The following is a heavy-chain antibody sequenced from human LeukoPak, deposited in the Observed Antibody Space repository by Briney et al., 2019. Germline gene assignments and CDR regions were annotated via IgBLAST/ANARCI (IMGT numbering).Heavy chain of an antibody. Sequence: GGSLRLSCAASGFTFSSYAMHWVRQAPGKGLEWVAVISYDGSNKYYADSVKGRFTISRDNSKNTLYLQMNSLRAEDTAVYYCAKFKYSSGWYSGKTFDYWGQGTLVTVSS. CDR2: ISYDGSNK. CDR3: AKFKYSSGWYSGKTFDY. J-gene: IGHJ4*02. D-gene: IGHD6-19*01. V-gene: IGHV3-30-3*02. CDR1: GFTFSSYA.